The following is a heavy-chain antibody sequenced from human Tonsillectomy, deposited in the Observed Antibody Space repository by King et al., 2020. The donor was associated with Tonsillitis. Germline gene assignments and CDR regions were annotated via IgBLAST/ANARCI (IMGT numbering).Heavy chain of an antibody. V-gene: IGHV3-21*01. J-gene: IGHJ6*02. CDR2: ISSSSSYI. D-gene: IGHD3-3*01. CDR1: GFTFSSYS. CDR3: ARVKRPASLPYYDFWSGYYDYYYYGMDV. Sequence: QLVQSGGGLVKPGGSLRLSCAASGFTFSSYSMNWVRQAPGKGLEWVSSISSSSSYIYYADSVKGRFTISRDNAKNSLYLQMNSLRAEDTAVYYCARVKRPASLPYYDFWSGYYDYYYYGMDVWGQGTTVTVSS.